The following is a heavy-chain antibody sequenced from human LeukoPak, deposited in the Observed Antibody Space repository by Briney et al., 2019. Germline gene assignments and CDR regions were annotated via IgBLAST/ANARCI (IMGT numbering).Heavy chain of an antibody. V-gene: IGHV4-59*01. CDR2: IYYSGST. CDR1: GGSINNYY. D-gene: IGHD1-26*01. CDR3: ARGVNSGYFDY. Sequence: SETLSLTCTVSGGSINNYYWSWIRQPPGKGLEWIGYIYYSGSTNYSPSLKSRVTISLDTSKNQFSLKLSSVTAADTAVYYCARGVNSGYFDYCGQGTLVTVSS. J-gene: IGHJ4*02.